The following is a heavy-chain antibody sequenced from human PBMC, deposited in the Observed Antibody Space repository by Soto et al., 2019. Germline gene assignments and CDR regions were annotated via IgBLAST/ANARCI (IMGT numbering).Heavy chain of an antibody. J-gene: IGHJ3*02. V-gene: IGHV4-39*01. CDR2: IYYSGST. D-gene: IGHD3-9*01. CDR3: ATPLYYDILTGSSHAFDI. CDR1: GGSISSSSYY. Sequence: QLQLQESGPGLVKPSETLSLTCTVSGGSISSSSYYWGWIRQPPGKGLEWIGSIYYSGSTYYNPSLKSRVTISVDTSKNQFSLKLSSVTAADTAVYYCATPLYYDILTGSSHAFDIWGQGTMVTVSS.